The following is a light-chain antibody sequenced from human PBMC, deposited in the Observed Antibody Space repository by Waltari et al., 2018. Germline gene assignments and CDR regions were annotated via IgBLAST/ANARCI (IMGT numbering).Light chain of an antibody. CDR1: SSDVGNYNY. Sequence: QSALTQPRSVSGSPGQSVTISCTGTSSDVGNYNYVSWYQQYPGKAPKLVIADVFKRPSGVPDRFSGSKSGNPASLTISGLQTEDEADYYCCSYAGTYRWVFGGGTKLTVL. J-gene: IGLJ3*02. CDR3: CSYAGTYRWV. V-gene: IGLV2-11*01. CDR2: DVF.